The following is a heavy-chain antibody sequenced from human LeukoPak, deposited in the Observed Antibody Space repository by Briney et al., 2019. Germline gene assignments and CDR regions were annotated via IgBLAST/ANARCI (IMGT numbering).Heavy chain of an antibody. CDR3: ARARYYYDSSDSFDAFDI. Sequence: SETLSLTCAVYGGSFSGYYWSWIRQPPGKGLEWIGEINHSGSTNYNPSLKSRVTISVDTSKNQFSLKLSSVTAADTAVCYCARARYYYDSSDSFDAFDIWGQGTMVTVSS. D-gene: IGHD3-22*01. CDR2: INHSGST. J-gene: IGHJ3*02. V-gene: IGHV4-34*01. CDR1: GGSFSGYY.